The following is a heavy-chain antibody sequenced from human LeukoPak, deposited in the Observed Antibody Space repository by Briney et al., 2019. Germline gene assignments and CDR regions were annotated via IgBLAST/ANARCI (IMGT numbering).Heavy chain of an antibody. Sequence: GGSLRLSCAASGFTFSNYWIQWVRQAPGKGLEWVANINQDGSEKYYVGSVKGRFTISRDNAKNSLYLQTNSLRVEDTAVYYCARDPEMSGSYAVLDYWGQGTLVTVSS. CDR1: GFTFSNYW. J-gene: IGHJ4*02. D-gene: IGHD1-26*01. CDR3: ARDPEMSGSYAVLDY. V-gene: IGHV3-7*01. CDR2: INQDGSEK.